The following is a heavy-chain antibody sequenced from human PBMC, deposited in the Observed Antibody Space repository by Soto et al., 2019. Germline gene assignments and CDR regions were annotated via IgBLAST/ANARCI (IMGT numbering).Heavy chain of an antibody. D-gene: IGHD1-1*01. V-gene: IGHV1-18*01. J-gene: IGHJ4*02. Sequence: QVHLVQSGAEVKKPGASVKVSCKGSGYTFTSYVITWVRQAPGQGLEWMGWISAHNVNTDYAQRLQGRVTVTRDTPTSTAYMEPRSLRSDDTAVYYCARGRYGDYWGQGALVTVSS. CDR1: GYTFTSYV. CDR3: ARGRYGDY. CDR2: ISAHNVNT.